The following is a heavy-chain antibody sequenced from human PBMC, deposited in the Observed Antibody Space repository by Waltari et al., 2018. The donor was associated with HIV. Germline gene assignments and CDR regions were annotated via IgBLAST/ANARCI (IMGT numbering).Heavy chain of an antibody. D-gene: IGHD3-10*01. CDR2: IGDSGRSR. V-gene: IGHV3-23*04. Sequence: EVQLVESGGGLVQPGGSLRVSCAASGFTFKNCAMSWVRQAPGKGLEWVATIGDSGRSRFYADSVKGRFTISRDNSKNTLFLQMNSLRGDDTAVYYCAKPLSALIRGVYPRSFDYWGQGTLVTVSS. CDR1: GFTFKNCA. CDR3: AKPLSALIRGVYPRSFDY. J-gene: IGHJ4*02.